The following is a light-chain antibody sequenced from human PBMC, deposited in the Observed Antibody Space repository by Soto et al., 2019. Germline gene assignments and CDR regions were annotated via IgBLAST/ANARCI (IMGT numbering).Light chain of an antibody. CDR2: DVS. V-gene: IGLV2-11*01. Sequence: QSALTHPRSVSGSPGQSVTISCTGTSSDVGGYNHVSWYQQHPGKAPKLMIYDVSKRPSGVPDRFSGSKSGNTASLTISGLQAEDEADYYCCSYAGSYTGVFGGGTKLTVL. J-gene: IGLJ2*01. CDR3: CSYAGSYTGV. CDR1: SSDVGGYNH.